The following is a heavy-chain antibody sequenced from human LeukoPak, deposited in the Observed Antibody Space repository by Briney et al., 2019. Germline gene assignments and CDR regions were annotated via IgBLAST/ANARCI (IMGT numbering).Heavy chain of an antibody. CDR1: GFTFSSYW. CDR2: IKQDGSEK. Sequence: GGSLRLSCAASGFTFSSYWMSWVRQAPGKGLEGVANIKQDGSEKYYVDSVKGRFTISRDNAKNPLYLQMNSLRAEDTAVYYCARDVDKVHRGWFDPWGQGTLVTVSS. J-gene: IGHJ5*02. V-gene: IGHV3-7*01. CDR3: ARDVDKVHRGWFDP. D-gene: IGHD5-12*01.